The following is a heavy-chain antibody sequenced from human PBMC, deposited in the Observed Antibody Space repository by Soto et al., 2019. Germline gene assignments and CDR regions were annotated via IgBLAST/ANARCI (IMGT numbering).Heavy chain of an antibody. D-gene: IGHD2-15*01. V-gene: IGHV3-64D*08. CDR3: AKKDIPRPGRGRVDYYYYYGMDV. CDR2: ISSNGGST. CDR1: GFTFSSYA. J-gene: IGHJ6*02. Sequence: HPGGSLRLSCSASGFTFSSYAMHWVRQAPGKGLEYISAISSNGGSTYYADSVKGRFTISRDNSKNTLYLQMSSLRAEDAAVYYCAKKDIPRPGRGRVDYYYYYGMDVWGQGTTVTVSS.